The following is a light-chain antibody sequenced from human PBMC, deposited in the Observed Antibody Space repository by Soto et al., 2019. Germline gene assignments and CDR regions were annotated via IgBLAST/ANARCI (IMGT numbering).Light chain of an antibody. CDR1: QSVGSY. CDR2: DAS. Sequence: EIVLTQSPATLSLSPGVRATLSCRASQSVGSYLAWYQQKPGQAPRLLMYDASSRASGIPDRFSGSGYGTDFTLTISSLEPEDFAIYYCQHRSTWPSFGQGTRLEIK. V-gene: IGKV3-11*01. CDR3: QHRSTWPS. J-gene: IGKJ5*01.